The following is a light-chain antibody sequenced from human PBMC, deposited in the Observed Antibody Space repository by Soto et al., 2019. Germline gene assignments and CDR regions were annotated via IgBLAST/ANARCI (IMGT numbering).Light chain of an antibody. CDR2: AAS. Sequence: EIVLTQSPGTLSLSPGERATLSCRASQSVSSSYLAWYQQKPGQAPRLLISAASTRATGIPDRFSGSGSGTDFALTISRLEPEDFAVYYCQQYGTSPFTCGPGTKVDIK. V-gene: IGKV3-20*01. CDR1: QSVSSSY. J-gene: IGKJ3*01. CDR3: QQYGTSPFT.